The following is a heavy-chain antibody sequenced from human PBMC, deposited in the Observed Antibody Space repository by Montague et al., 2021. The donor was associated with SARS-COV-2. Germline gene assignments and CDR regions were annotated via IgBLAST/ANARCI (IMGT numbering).Heavy chain of an antibody. D-gene: IGHD3-3*01. CDR2: IYYSGRT. Sequence: TLSLTCTVSGDYISAGGYYWSWIRQHPEKGLEWIGNIYYSGRTSYNPSLESRVTISIATAANQFSLMITTVTAADTAVYYCAKVRPDGAFWSGTKWFDPWGPGIRVTVSS. V-gene: IGHV4-31*03. CDR3: AKVRPDGAFWSGTKWFDP. J-gene: IGHJ5*02. CDR1: GDYISAGGYY.